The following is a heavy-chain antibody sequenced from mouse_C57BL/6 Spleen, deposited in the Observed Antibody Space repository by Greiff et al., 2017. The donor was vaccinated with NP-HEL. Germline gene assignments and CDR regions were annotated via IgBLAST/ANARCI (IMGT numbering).Heavy chain of an antibody. Sequence: VQLQQSGAELVRPGTSVKVSCKASGYAFTNYLIEWVKQRPGQGLEWIGVINPGSGGTNYNEKFKGKATLTADKSSSTAYMQLSSLTSEDSAVYFGARSGDGYYGGGAMDYWGQGTSVTVSS. CDR1: GYAFTNYL. D-gene: IGHD2-3*01. CDR2: INPGSGGT. J-gene: IGHJ4*01. CDR3: ARSGDGYYGGGAMDY. V-gene: IGHV1-54*01.